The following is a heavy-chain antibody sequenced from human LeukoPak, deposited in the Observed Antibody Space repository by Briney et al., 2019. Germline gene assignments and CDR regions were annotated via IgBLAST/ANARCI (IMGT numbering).Heavy chain of an antibody. D-gene: IGHD2-21*02. CDR1: GFTFSSYE. CDR3: AREYSVTAYYYGMDV. V-gene: IGHV3-48*03. CDR2: ISSSGSTI. Sequence: GGSLRLSCAASGFTFSSYEMNWVRQAPGKGLEWVSYISSSGSTIYYADSVKGRFTISRDNAKNSLYLQMDSLRAEDTAVYYCAREYSVTAYYYGMDVWGQGTTVTVSS. J-gene: IGHJ6*02.